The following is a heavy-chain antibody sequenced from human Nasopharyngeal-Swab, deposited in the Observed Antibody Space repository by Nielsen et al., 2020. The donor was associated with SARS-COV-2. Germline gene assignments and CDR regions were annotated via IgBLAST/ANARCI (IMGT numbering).Heavy chain of an antibody. Sequence: ASVKVSCKASGYTFTSYAMHWVRQAPGQRLEWMGWLNAGNGNTKYSQKFQGRVTITRDTSASTAYMELSSLRSEDTAVYYCARGLWSGDYDFWSGLLNGMDVWGQGTTVTVSS. V-gene: IGHV1-3*01. CDR1: GYTFTSYA. CDR3: ARGLWSGDYDFWSGLLNGMDV. CDR2: LNAGNGNT. J-gene: IGHJ6*02. D-gene: IGHD3-3*01.